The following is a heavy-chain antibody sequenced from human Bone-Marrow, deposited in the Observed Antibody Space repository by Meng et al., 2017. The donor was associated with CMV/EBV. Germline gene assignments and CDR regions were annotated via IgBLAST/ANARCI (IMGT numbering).Heavy chain of an antibody. CDR1: GGSVSSGSYY. D-gene: IGHD3-3*01. Sequence: SETLSLTCTVSGGSVSSGSYYWSWIRQPPGKGLEWIGYIYYSGSTNYNPSLKSRVTISVDTSKNQFSLKLSSVTAADTAVYYCARDPGAHYDFWSGYYSGYYYGMAGWGQGTTVTVSS. J-gene: IGHJ6*02. CDR3: ARDPGAHYDFWSGYYSGYYYGMAG. CDR2: IYYSGST. V-gene: IGHV4-61*01.